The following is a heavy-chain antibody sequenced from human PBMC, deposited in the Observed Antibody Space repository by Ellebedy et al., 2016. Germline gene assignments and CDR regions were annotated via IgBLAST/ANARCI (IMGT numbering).Heavy chain of an antibody. CDR3: RQGHYFDQ. Sequence: ASVKVSXXASGYTFTTFSITWVRQVPGQGLEWMGFVNTFSGNTKFAQKFQGRVSMTTDSSTHTAYMDLRSLRVDDTALYYCRQGHYFDQWGQGALVTVSS. CDR2: VNTFSGNT. CDR1: GYTFTTFS. V-gene: IGHV1-18*04. J-gene: IGHJ4*02.